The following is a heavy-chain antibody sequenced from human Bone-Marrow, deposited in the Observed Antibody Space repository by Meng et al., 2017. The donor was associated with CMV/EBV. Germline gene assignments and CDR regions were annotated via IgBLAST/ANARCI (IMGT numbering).Heavy chain of an antibody. CDR1: GFTVSSNY. V-gene: IGHV3-53*01. Sequence: GGSLRLSCAASGFTVSSNYMSWVRQAPGKGLEWFSVIYSGGSTYYADSVMGRFTISRDNSKDSLYLQMNSLRAEDTAVYYCARVRELLHDAFDIWGQGTMVTVSS. CDR3: ARVRELLHDAFDI. J-gene: IGHJ3*02. CDR2: IYSGGST. D-gene: IGHD1-26*01.